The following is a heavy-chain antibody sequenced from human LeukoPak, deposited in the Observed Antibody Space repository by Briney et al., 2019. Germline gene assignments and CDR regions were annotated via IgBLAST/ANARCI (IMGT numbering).Heavy chain of an antibody. Sequence: GASVKVSCKASGYTFTGYYMHWVRQAPGQGLEWMGWINPNSGGTNYAQKFQGRVTMTRDTSISTAYMELSRLRSDDTAVYYCARDLGLNYDFWSGFPRDGMDVWGQGTTVTVS. V-gene: IGHV1-2*02. J-gene: IGHJ6*02. D-gene: IGHD3-3*01. CDR1: GYTFTGYY. CDR3: ARDLGLNYDFWSGFPRDGMDV. CDR2: INPNSGGT.